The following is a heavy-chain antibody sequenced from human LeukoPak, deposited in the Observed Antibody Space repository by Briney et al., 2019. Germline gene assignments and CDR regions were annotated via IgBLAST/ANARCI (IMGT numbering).Heavy chain of an antibody. D-gene: IGHD3-10*01. J-gene: IGHJ4*02. CDR2: ISGSGGST. V-gene: IGHV3-23*01. CDR3: AKELLWFGEFDY. CDR1: GFTFSSYS. Sequence: GGSLRLSCAASGFTFSSYSMNWVRQAPGKGLEWVSAISGSGGSTYYADSVKGRFTISRDNSKNTLYLQMNSLRAEDTAVYYCAKELLWFGEFDYWGQGTLVTVSS.